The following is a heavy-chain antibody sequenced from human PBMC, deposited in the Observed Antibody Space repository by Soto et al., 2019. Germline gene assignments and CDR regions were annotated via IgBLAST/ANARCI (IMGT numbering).Heavy chain of an antibody. Sequence: QITLKESGPPLVKPTQTLTLTCTFSGFSLSTSGVGVGWIRQPPGKALEWLALIYWDDDKRYSPSLKSRLTITKDTSKNQVVLTMTNMDPVDTATYYCAHRLRALIAAAGNDAFDIWGQGTMVTVSS. D-gene: IGHD6-13*01. CDR1: GFSLSTSGVG. CDR3: AHRLRALIAAAGNDAFDI. CDR2: IYWDDDK. V-gene: IGHV2-5*02. J-gene: IGHJ3*02.